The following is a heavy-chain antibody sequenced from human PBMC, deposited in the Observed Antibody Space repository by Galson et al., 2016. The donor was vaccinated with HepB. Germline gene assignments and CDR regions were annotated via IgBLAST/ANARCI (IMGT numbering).Heavy chain of an antibody. CDR2: IIPIFGTA. J-gene: IGHJ6*02. CDR1: GGTFSSYA. D-gene: IGHD3-3*01. V-gene: IGHV1-69*06. CDR3: ASPYYDFWGGYYPSYYYYGMDY. Sequence: SVKVSCKASGGTFSSYAISWVRQAPGQGLEWMGGIIPIFGTANYAQKFQGSVTITADKSTSPAYMELSSLRSEDTAVYYCASPYYDFWGGYYPSYYYYGMDYWGPGTLVTVS.